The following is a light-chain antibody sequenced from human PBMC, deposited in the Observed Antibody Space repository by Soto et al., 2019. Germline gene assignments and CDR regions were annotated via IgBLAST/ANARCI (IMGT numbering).Light chain of an antibody. Sequence: EIVMTQSRVTLSVSPGERATLSCRASQSVSNHLAWYQQKPGQAPRLLIYGASTRAIGIPARFSGSGSGTEFTLTISSLQSEDFAVYYCQQYNNWPPRTFGQGTKLEIK. CDR1: QSVSNH. CDR3: QQYNNWPPRT. J-gene: IGKJ2*01. CDR2: GAS. V-gene: IGKV3-15*01.